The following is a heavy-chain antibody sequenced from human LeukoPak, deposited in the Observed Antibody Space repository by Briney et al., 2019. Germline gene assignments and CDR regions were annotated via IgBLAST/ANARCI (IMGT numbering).Heavy chain of an antibody. V-gene: IGHV4-39*07. Sequence: SETLSLTCTVSGGSISSSSYYWGWIRQPPGKGLEWIGSIYYSGSTYYNPSLKSRVTISVDTSKNQFSLKLSSVTAADTAVYYCASGNIAAAGATLDYWGQGTLVTVSS. D-gene: IGHD6-13*01. CDR2: IYYSGST. CDR3: ASGNIAAAGATLDY. J-gene: IGHJ4*02. CDR1: GGSISSSSYY.